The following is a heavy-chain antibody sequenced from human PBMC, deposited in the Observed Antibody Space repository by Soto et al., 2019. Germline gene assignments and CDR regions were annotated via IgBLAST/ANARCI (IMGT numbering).Heavy chain of an antibody. V-gene: IGHV3-15*07. J-gene: IGHJ4*02. D-gene: IGHD3-22*01. CDR1: GFTFTTYA. CDR2: IKSKTDGGTT. Sequence: PGGSLRLSCAASGFTFTTYAMNWVRQAPGKGLEWVGRIKSKTDGGTTDYAAPVKGRFTISRDDSKNTLYLQMNSLKTEDTAVYYCTTGLTYYYDSSGYPVDYWGQGTLVTVSS. CDR3: TTGLTYYYDSSGYPVDY.